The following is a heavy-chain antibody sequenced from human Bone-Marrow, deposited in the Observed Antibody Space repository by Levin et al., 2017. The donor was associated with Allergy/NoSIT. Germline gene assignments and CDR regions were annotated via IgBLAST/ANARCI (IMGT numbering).Heavy chain of an antibody. J-gene: IGHJ4*02. CDR2: IYPNDSDT. D-gene: IGHD4-23*01. Sequence: GGSLRLSCKGSGYTSTTYWIGWVRQVPGKGLDYIGFIYPNDSDTKYNPSFQGQVTISADKSINTAYLQWDSLKASDTAIYFCAKSTTVAYFDSWGQGTLVTVTA. V-gene: IGHV5-51*01. CDR1: GYTSTTYW. CDR3: AKSTTVAYFDS.